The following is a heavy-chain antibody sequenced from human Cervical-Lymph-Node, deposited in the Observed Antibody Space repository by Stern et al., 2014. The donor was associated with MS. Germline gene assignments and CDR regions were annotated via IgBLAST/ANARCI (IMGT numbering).Heavy chain of an antibody. J-gene: IGHJ4*02. CDR1: GYTFSDYY. CDR3: AREAGYSTSWLY. D-gene: IGHD6-13*01. V-gene: IGHV1-46*01. CDR2: VNTHNGVT. Sequence: VQLLQSGAEVKKPGASVKVSCKASGYTFSDYYFHWVRQDPGQRLEWLGIVNTHNGVTTYAQKFQGRVTMTRDTSTSTVFMELTSLTSEDTGVYYCAREAGYSTSWLYWGQGTLVTVSS.